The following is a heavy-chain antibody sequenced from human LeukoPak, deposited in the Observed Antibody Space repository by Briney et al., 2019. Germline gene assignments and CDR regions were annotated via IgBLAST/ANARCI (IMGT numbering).Heavy chain of an antibody. CDR1: GFTLSSYW. CDR3: ARDPYYGMDV. J-gene: IGHJ6*04. CDR2: LNSDGSST. V-gene: IGHV3-74*01. Sequence: GGSLRLSCAASGFTLSSYWMHWVRHAPGKGLVWVSRLNSDGSSTIYVDSVKGRFTISRDNAKNTLYLQMNSLRAEDTAVYYCARDPYYGMDVWGKGTTVTVSS.